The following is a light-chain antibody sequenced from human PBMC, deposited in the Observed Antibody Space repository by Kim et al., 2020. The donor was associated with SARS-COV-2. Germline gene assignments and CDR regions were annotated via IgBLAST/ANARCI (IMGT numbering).Light chain of an antibody. CDR1: ELGDKY. Sequence: SYELTQPPSVSVSPGQTASITCSGDELGDKYICWYQQRPGQSPVLVVYQDTKRPSGIPERFSGSNSGNTATLTISGTQAMDEADYYCQAWDISTVVFGRGNQRTVL. CDR3: QAWDISTVV. CDR2: QDT. J-gene: IGLJ3*02. V-gene: IGLV3-1*01.